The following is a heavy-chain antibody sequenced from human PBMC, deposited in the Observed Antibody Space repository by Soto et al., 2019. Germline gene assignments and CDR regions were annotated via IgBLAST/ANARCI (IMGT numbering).Heavy chain of an antibody. D-gene: IGHD3-9*01. CDR3: ARDDILTGGRDGYYYYGMDV. CDR2: IIPIFGTA. J-gene: IGHJ6*02. Sequence: SVKVSCKASGGTFSSYAISWVRQAPGQGLEWMGGIIPIFGTANYAQKFQGRVTITADESTSTAYMELSSLRSEDTAVYYCARDDILTGGRDGYYYYGMDVWGQGTTVTVSS. CDR1: GGTFSSYA. V-gene: IGHV1-69*13.